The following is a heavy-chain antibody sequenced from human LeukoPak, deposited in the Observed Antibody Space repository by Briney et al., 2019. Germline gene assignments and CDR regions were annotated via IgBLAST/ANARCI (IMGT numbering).Heavy chain of an antibody. CDR3: ARDKIARDMVRGDY. J-gene: IGHJ4*02. D-gene: IGHD3-10*01. CDR1: GFTFSSYG. CDR2: IWFDGSNK. V-gene: IGHV3-33*01. Sequence: GGSLRLSCAASGFTFSSYGMHWVRQAPGKGLEWVAIIWFDGSNKYCADSVKGRFTISRDNAKNSLYLQMNSLRAEDTAVYYCARDKIARDMVRGDYWGQGTLVTVSS.